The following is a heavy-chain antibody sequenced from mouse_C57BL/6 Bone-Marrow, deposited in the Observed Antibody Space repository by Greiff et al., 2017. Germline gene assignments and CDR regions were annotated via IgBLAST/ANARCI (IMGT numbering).Heavy chain of an antibody. CDR3: TTDYDYDLAWFAY. J-gene: IGHJ3*01. V-gene: IGHV14-4*01. Sequence: EVQLQQSGAELVRPGASVKLSCTASGFNIKDAYMHWVKQRPEQGLEWIGWIDPENGDTEYASKFQGKATITADTSSNTAYLQLSSLTSEDTAVYYCTTDYDYDLAWFAYWGQGTLVTVSA. CDR2: IDPENGDT. D-gene: IGHD2-4*01. CDR1: GFNIKDAY.